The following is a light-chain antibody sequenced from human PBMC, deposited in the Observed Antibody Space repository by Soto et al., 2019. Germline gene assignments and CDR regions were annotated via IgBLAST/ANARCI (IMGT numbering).Light chain of an antibody. Sequence: DIQMTQSPSTLSASVGDSVTVTCRASQPIGTSLHWYQQKPGKAPKVLISAASRLQSGVSSRFSGSGSGTHFALTISSLQPEDFASYYCQQSYSTPPTFGQGTKVDIK. CDR3: QQSYSTPPT. V-gene: IGKV1-39*01. CDR1: QPIGTS. J-gene: IGKJ1*01. CDR2: AAS.